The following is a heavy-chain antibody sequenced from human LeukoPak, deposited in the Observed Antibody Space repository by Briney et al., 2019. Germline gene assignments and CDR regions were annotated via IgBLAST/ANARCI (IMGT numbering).Heavy chain of an antibody. CDR1: GGTFSSYV. V-gene: IGHV1-69*06. CDR2: IIPIFGTA. CDR3: ARDDSSQALDY. J-gene: IGHJ4*02. D-gene: IGHD6-19*01. Sequence: SVKVSCKASGGTFSSYVISWVREAPGQGLEWMGGIIPIFGTANYAQKFQGRVTITAGKSTSTAYMELSSPRSEDTAVYYCARDDSSQALDYWGQGTLVTVSS.